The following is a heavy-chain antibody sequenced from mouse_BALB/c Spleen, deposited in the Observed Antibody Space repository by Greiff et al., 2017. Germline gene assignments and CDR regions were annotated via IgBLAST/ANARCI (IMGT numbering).Heavy chain of an antibody. J-gene: IGHJ2*01. Sequence: QVQLQQPGAELVKPGASVKLSCKASGYTFTSYYMYWVKQRPGQGLEWIGGINPSNGGTNFNEKFKSKATLTVDKSSSTAYMQLSSLTSEDSAVYYCTRRDYYGPDYWGQGTTLTVSS. D-gene: IGHD1-1*01. CDR2: INPSNGGT. CDR1: GYTFTSYY. CDR3: TRRDYYGPDY. V-gene: IGHV1S81*02.